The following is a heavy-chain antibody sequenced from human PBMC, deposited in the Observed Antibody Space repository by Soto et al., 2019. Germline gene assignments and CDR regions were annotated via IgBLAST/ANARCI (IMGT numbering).Heavy chain of an antibody. D-gene: IGHD6-19*01. CDR3: TRVREWLIRIRFRYYGLDV. CDR2: IRSRVYGATT. CDR1: GFTFGAYT. J-gene: IGHJ6*02. Sequence: PGGSLRLSCTASGFTFGAYTLAWVRQAPGKGLEWVGSIRSRVYGATTYYDASVRDRFIISRGDSKSVAYLQMNSLRTEDTAVYFCTRVREWLIRIRFRYYGLDVWGQGTTVTVSS. V-gene: IGHV3-49*04.